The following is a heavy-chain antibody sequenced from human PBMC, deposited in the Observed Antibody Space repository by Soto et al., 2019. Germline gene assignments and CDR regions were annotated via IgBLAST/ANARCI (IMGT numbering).Heavy chain of an antibody. V-gene: IGHV1-18*04. Sequence: ASVKVYCKASGYTFSSYAISWVRQAPGQGLEWMGWISGYNGNTKYAESLQGRVTMTTDTSTSTAYMELRSLRSDDTAVYYCARDRRVATVPHDFWGQGTPVTVSS. CDR2: ISGYNGNT. CDR1: GYTFSSYA. J-gene: IGHJ4*02. CDR3: ARDRRVATVPHDF. D-gene: IGHD5-12*01.